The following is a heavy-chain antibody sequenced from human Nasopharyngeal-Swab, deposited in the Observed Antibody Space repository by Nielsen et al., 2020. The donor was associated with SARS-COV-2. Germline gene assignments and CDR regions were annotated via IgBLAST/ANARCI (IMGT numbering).Heavy chain of an antibody. CDR2: IWYDGSNQ. Sequence: GGSLRLSCAASGFTFRNFGMHWVRQAPGKGLEWVADIWYDGSNQYYADSVKGRFTVSRDQSKNTLYLQMNSLKAEDTAVYFCVRDRLGYCSGGSCTNWYFDLWGQGTLVIVSS. D-gene: IGHD2-15*01. V-gene: IGHV3-33*01. CDR1: GFTFRNFG. CDR3: VRDRLGYCSGGSCTNWYFDL. J-gene: IGHJ2*01.